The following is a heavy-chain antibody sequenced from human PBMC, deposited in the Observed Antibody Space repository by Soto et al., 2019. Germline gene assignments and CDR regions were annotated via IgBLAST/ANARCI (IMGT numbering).Heavy chain of an antibody. V-gene: IGHV1-3*01. CDR2: INAGNGNT. Sequence: ASVKVSCKASGYTLTRYSIHWVRQAPEQRLEWMGWINAGNGNTKFSQKFQGRVTITRDTSASTAYMELRGLRSEDTAVYYCAILGTYYFDNSDNYFDFWGQGTLVTVSS. CDR3: AILGTYYFDNSDNYFDF. CDR1: GYTLTRYS. J-gene: IGHJ4*02. D-gene: IGHD3-22*01.